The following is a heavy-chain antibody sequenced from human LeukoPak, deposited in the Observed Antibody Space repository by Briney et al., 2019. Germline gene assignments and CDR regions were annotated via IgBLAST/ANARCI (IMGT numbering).Heavy chain of an antibody. CDR3: ARDSPMDYDSSGSTYYYYYYGMDV. J-gene: IGHJ6*02. V-gene: IGHV6-1*01. CDR2: TYYRSKGYN. Sequence: SQTLSLTCAISGDSVSSNSAAWNWIRQSPSRGLEWLGRTYYRSKGYNDYAVSVKSRITINPDTSKNQFSLQLNSVTPEDTAVYYCARDSPMDYDSSGSTYYYYYYGMDVWGQGTTVTVSS. CDR1: GDSVSSNSAA. D-gene: IGHD3-22*01.